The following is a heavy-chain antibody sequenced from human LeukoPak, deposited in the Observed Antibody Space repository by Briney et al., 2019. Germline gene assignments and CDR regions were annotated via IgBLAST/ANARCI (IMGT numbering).Heavy chain of an antibody. CDR1: GFTFSSYS. V-gene: IGHV3-48*01. CDR3: ARADKGGYYDNSGYDY. Sequence: GKSLRLSCAASGFTFSSYSMNWVRQAPGKGLEWVSYISSSSSRIYYADSVRGRFTISRDNAKSSLYLQMNSLRAEDTAVYYCARADKGGYYDNSGYDYWGQGTLVSVSS. D-gene: IGHD3-22*01. CDR2: ISSSSSRI. J-gene: IGHJ4*02.